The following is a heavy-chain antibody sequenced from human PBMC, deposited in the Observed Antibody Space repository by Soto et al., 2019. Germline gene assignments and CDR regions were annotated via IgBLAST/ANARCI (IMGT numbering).Heavy chain of an antibody. CDR1: GGTLSTYG. D-gene: IGHD1-26*01. CDR2: IIPIFGSI. V-gene: IGHV1-69*06. J-gene: IGHJ3*01. Sequence: QVQLVQSGAEVKKPGSSVKVSCKASGGTLSTYGITWVRQASGQGLEWMGGIIPIFGSINFAQKFRGRLTITSDKYTGTVYMELNSLTSEDTAVYYCASRERLDAFDVWGQGTMVTVSS. CDR3: ASRERLDAFDV.